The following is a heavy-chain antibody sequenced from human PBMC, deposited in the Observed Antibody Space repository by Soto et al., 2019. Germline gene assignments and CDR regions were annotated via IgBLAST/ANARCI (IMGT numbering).Heavy chain of an antibody. CDR2: ISGNGGAT. D-gene: IGHD3-10*01. Sequence: DVQMLESGGGLVRPGGSLRLSCVASGFTFSNYAMSWVRQTPGKGLEWVATISGNGGATNYADSLKGRFTISRDNSKDTLFLDINTLIGDDTATYFCAKDPRRFHLGSGDGPYFFDYWGQGTLVTASS. CDR1: GFTFSNYA. CDR3: AKDPRRFHLGSGDGPYFFDY. J-gene: IGHJ4*02. V-gene: IGHV3-23*01.